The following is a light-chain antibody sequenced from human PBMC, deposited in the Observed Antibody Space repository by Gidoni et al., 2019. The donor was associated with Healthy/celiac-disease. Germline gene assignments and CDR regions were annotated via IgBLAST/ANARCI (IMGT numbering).Light chain of an antibody. J-gene: IGLJ3*02. CDR1: SSNIGSNY. V-gene: IGLV1-47*01. CDR3: AAWDDSLSGWV. Sequence: HSVLTQPPSASGTPGPRVTISSSGSSSNIGSNYVYWYQQLPGTAPKLLIYRNNQRPPGVPDRFSGSKSGTSASLAISGLRSEDEADYYCAAWDDSLSGWVFGGGTKLTVL. CDR2: RNN.